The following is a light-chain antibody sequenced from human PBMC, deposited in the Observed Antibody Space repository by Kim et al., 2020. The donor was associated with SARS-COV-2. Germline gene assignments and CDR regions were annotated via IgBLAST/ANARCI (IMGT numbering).Light chain of an antibody. Sequence: PREGVRPSCRASKRVRSKLAWYQPKPGQAPRLLIFGAVMRATGVPDRFSGSGSGTEFTLTISSLQSEDFAVYYCQQYDIWPPMCTFGQGTKLEI. CDR3: QQYDIWPPMCT. J-gene: IGKJ2*02. V-gene: IGKV3-15*01. CDR2: GAV. CDR1: KRVRSK.